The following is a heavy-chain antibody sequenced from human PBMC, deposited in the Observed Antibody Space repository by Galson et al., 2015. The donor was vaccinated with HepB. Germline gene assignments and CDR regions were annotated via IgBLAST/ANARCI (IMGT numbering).Heavy chain of an antibody. CDR1: GGSISSSNW. CDR2: IYHSGST. D-gene: IGHD3-16*02. J-gene: IGHJ2*01. Sequence: ETLSLTCAVSGGSISSSNWWSWVRQPPGKGLEWIGEIYHSGSTNYNPSLKSRVTISVDKSKNQFSLKLSSVTAADTAVYYCARAYYDYIWGSYRSEYFDLWGRGTLVTVSS. CDR3: ARAYYDYIWGSYRSEYFDL. V-gene: IGHV4-4*02.